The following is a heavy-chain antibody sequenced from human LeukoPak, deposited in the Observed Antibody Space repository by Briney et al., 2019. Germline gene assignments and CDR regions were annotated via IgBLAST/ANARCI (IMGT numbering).Heavy chain of an antibody. J-gene: IGHJ6*02. CDR1: DGSISNHY. V-gene: IGHV4-59*11. D-gene: IGHD3-10*01. CDR2: INYSGST. Sequence: SETLSLTCTVSDGSISNHYWSWIRQPPGKGLEWIGNINYSGSTKYNPSLKSRVVMSVDTSKNQFSLKLSSATAADTAVYYCAKDIYGSGSYYGNGLDVWGRGTTVTVSS. CDR3: AKDIYGSGSYYGNGLDV.